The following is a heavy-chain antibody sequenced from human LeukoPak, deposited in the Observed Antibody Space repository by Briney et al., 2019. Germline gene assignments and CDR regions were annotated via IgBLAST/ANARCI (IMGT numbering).Heavy chain of an antibody. CDR1: GGSITTGNFY. Sequence: SQTLSLTCAVSGGSITTGNFYWIWLPQPPGQGLVWIVHIYHSGSPNYNPSLKSRIILPVDTSKNQISLNLTSMTAADTAVYYCARGRMKTLTNRHFDLWGRGTLVTVSS. V-gene: IGHV4-30-4*01. CDR3: ARGRMKTLTNRHFDL. CDR2: IYHSGSP. D-gene: IGHD4-17*01. J-gene: IGHJ2*01.